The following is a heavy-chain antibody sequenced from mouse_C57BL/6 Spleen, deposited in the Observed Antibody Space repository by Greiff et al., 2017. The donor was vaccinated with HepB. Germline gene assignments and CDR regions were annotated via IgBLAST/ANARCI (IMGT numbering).Heavy chain of an antibody. D-gene: IGHD1-1*01. Sequence: VQLKQSGPVLVKPGASVKMSCKASGYTFTDYYMNWVKQSHGKSLEWIGVINPYNGGTSYNQKFKGKATLTVDKSSSTAYMELNSLTSEDSAVYYCARAYYYGSSHWYFDVWGTGTTVTVSS. J-gene: IGHJ1*03. V-gene: IGHV1-19*01. CDR2: INPYNGGT. CDR3: ARAYYYGSSHWYFDV. CDR1: GYTFTDYY.